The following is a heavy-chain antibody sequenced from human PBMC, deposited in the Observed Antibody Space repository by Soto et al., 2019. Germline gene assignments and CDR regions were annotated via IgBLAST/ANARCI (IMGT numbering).Heavy chain of an antibody. CDR3: ARVFFFQAEDGIRDVRSVSAFLLNRSSDL. V-gene: IGHV3-53*01. Sequence: NGLAWVSVIYSGGSTYDADAVKGRVTISRDNSKNTLYLQRTSLRAEDTAVYYCARVFFFQAEDGIRDVRSVSAFLLNRSSDL. D-gene: IGHD3-10*02. CDR2: IYSGGST. J-gene: IGHJ2*01.